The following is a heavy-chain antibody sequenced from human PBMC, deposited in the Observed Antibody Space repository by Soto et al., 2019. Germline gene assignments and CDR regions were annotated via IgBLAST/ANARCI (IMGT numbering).Heavy chain of an antibody. CDR1: GFTFSSYA. V-gene: IGHV3-23*01. Sequence: PGGSLRLSCAASGFTFSSYAMSWVRQAPGKGLEWVSAISGSGGSTYYADSVKGRFTISRDNSKNTLYLQMNSLRAEDTAVYYCAKVLGAMVRGVTRDYYYGMDVRGQGTTVTVSS. J-gene: IGHJ6*02. D-gene: IGHD3-10*01. CDR2: ISGSGGST. CDR3: AKVLGAMVRGVTRDYYYGMDV.